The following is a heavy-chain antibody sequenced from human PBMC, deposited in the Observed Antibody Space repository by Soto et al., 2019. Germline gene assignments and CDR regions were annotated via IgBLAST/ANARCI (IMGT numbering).Heavy chain of an antibody. D-gene: IGHD1-26*01. V-gene: IGHV1-69*13. J-gene: IGHJ4*02. CDR3: ARVYAATFFYYFDY. CDR1: GGTFSSYA. Sequence: SVKVSCKASGGTFSSYAVSWVRQAPGQGLEWMGGLIPIFATSNYAQKFQGRVTITADESTNTAYMELRSLRSEDTAMYYCARVYAATFFYYFDYWGQGTLVTVSS. CDR2: LIPIFATS.